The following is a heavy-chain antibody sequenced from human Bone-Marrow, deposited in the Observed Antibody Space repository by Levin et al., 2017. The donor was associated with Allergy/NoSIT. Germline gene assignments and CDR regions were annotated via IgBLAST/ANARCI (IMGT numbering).Heavy chain of an antibody. D-gene: IGHD3-3*01. CDR1: GYSLTELS. Sequence: GESLKISCKVSGYSLTELSIHWVRQAPGKGLEWMGGFDPEDGETFYAQQFQGRVTMTEDTSTDTAYMEMSSLRSEDTAVYYCANEVQGDFWSGFYDYWGQGTLVTVSS. J-gene: IGHJ4*02. CDR2: FDPEDGET. V-gene: IGHV1-24*01. CDR3: ANEVQGDFWSGFYDY.